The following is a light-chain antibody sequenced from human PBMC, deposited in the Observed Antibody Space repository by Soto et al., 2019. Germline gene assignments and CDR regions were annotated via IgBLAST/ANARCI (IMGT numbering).Light chain of an antibody. CDR1: QKITNNF. J-gene: IGKJ2*01. CDR3: QQYGRSPFT. Sequence: EIVLTQSPVTLSLSPGERATLSCRASQKITNNFLAWFQQKPGLAPRLLIYGASTRASGIPDRFSGSGSGIDFALTISRLEPEDFAVYYCQQYGRSPFTFGQGNKLQIK. CDR2: GAS. V-gene: IGKV3-20*01.